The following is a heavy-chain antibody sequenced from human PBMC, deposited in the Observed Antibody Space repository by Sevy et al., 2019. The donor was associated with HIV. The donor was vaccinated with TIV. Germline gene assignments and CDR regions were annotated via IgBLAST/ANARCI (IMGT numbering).Heavy chain of an antibody. CDR1: GFTFSSYS. Sequence: GGYLRLSCAASGFTFSSYSMNWVRQAPGKGLEWVSSISSSNYIYYADSVKGRFTISRDNAKNSLYLQINSLRAEDTAVYYCARDLRFGGSGEDAFDIWGQGTMVTVSS. V-gene: IGHV3-21*01. CDR3: ARDLRFGGSGEDAFDI. CDR2: ISSSNYI. D-gene: IGHD3-10*01. J-gene: IGHJ3*02.